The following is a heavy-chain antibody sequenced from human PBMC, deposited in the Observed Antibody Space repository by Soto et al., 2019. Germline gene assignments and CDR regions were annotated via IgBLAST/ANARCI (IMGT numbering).Heavy chain of an antibody. CDR3: ARTRTITPTKYCSGGSCYSYFDY. CDR2: INAGNGNT. V-gene: IGHV1-3*01. D-gene: IGHD2-15*01. Sequence: QVQLVQSGAEVKKPGASVKVSCQASGYTFTSYAMHWVRQAPGQRLEWMGWINAGNGNTKYSQKFQGRVTITRDTSSSTAYMELSSLRSEDTAVYYCARTRTITPTKYCSGGSCYSYFDYWGQGPLVPVSS. CDR1: GYTFTSYA. J-gene: IGHJ4*02.